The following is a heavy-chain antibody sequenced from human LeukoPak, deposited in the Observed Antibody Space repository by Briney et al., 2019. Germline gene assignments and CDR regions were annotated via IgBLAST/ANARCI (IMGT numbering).Heavy chain of an antibody. D-gene: IGHD6-19*01. CDR1: GGSISSNSYY. CDR3: ARVDVGAVPG. J-gene: IGHJ4*02. CDR2: IYFGGSP. Sequence: SETLSLTCSVSGGSISSNSYYWAWIRQPPGKGLEWIGSIYFGGSPSYNASLQSRVTVSIDTSNNQFSLKLTSVTAADTAVYYCARVDVGAVPGWGQGTLVTVSS. V-gene: IGHV4-39*07.